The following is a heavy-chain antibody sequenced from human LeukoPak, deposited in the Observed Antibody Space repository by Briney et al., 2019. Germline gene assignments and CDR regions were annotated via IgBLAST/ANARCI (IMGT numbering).Heavy chain of an antibody. Sequence: PSETLSLTCAVYGGSFSGYYWSWIRQPPGKGLEWIGEINHSGSTNYNPSLKSRVTISVDTSKNQFSLKLSSVTAADTAVYYCARERGKDLSPRLRRPQYFDYWGQGTLLTVSS. D-gene: IGHD1-1*01. CDR1: GGSFSGYY. CDR3: ARERGKDLSPRLRRPQYFDY. V-gene: IGHV4-34*01. CDR2: INHSGST. J-gene: IGHJ4*02.